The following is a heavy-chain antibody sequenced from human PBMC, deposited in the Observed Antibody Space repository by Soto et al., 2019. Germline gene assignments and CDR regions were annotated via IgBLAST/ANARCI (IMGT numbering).Heavy chain of an antibody. V-gene: IGHV4-31*03. CDR3: ARVDRVSQGGYTVFAFGI. CDR2: IYYSGST. D-gene: IGHD3-22*01. J-gene: IGHJ3*02. Sequence: PSETLSLTCTVSGGSISSGGYYWSWIRQHPGKGLEWIGYIYYSGSTYYNPSLKSRVTISVDTSKNQFSLKLSSVTAADTAVYYCARVDRVSQGGYTVFAFGIWGQGTMVTVSS. CDR1: GGSISSGGYY.